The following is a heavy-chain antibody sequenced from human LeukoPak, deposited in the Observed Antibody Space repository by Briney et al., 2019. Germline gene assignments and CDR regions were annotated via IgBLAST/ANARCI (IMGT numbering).Heavy chain of an antibody. V-gene: IGHV4-34*01. D-gene: IGHD6-13*01. CDR2: INHSGST. CDR3: ARRTLPLAAAGIPIDY. CDR1: GGSFSGYY. Sequence: SETLSLTCAVYGGSFSGYYCSWIRQPPGKGLEWIGEINHSGSTNYNPSLKSRVTISVDTSKNQFSLKLSSVTAADTAVYYCARRTLPLAAAGIPIDYWGQGNLVTVSS. J-gene: IGHJ4*02.